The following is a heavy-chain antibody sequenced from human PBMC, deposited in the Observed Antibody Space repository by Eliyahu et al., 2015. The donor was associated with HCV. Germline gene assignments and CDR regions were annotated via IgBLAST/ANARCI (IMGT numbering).Heavy chain of an antibody. Sequence: QALLVQSGGEVKQPGASVRVSCKASGHPYXXYAIHWVRQAPGQRLEWMGWINAVNGKTEYPQKFQGRVTFTRDTSASTVYMELSSLRSEDTAVYSCASWAGSTDLGGFYFDYWGQGSLVTVSS. CDR1: GHPYXXYA. D-gene: IGHD1-7*01. J-gene: IGHJ4*02. CDR2: INAVNGKT. CDR3: ASWAGSTDLGGFYFDY. V-gene: IGHV1-3*01.